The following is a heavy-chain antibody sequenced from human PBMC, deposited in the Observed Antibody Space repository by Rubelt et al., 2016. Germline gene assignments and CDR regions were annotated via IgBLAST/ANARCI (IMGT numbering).Heavy chain of an antibody. J-gene: IGHJ4*02. V-gene: IGHV3-23*01. D-gene: IGHD6-6*01. CDR3: AREGTSIAAPSEDYYFDY. CDR2: ISGSGGST. Sequence: VRQAPGKGLEWVSAISGSGGSTYYADSVKGRFTISRDNSKNTLYLQMDSLRAEDTAVYYCAREGTSIAAPSEDYYFDYWGQGTLVTVSS.